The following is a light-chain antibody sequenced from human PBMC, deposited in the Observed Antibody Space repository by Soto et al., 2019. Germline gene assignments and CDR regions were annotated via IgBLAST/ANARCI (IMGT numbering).Light chain of an antibody. J-gene: IGLJ1*01. V-gene: IGLV2-14*01. CDR3: SSYTSSSFYV. CDR1: SSDVGGYNY. CDR2: DVS. Sequence: QSVLTQPASVSGSPGQSITISCTGTSSDVGGYNYVSWYQQHPGKAPKLMIYDVSNRPSGVSNRFSGSKSGNTASQTISGLQAEDEADDYCSSYTSSSFYVFGAGTKLTVL.